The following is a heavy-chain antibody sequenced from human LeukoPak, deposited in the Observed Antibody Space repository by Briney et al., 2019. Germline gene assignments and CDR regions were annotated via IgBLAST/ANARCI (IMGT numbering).Heavy chain of an antibody. V-gene: IGHV3-21*01. D-gene: IGHD3-10*01. CDR2: ISGDSKYI. J-gene: IGHJ6*02. CDR3: ARDSWPTVRPTYYYYYGMDV. CDR1: GFTFSRYT. Sequence: GGSLRLSCAGSGFTFSRYTFNWVRQAPGRGLEWVSAISGDSKYIYYTDSVKGRFTISRDNAKNSLYLQMNSLRAEDTAVYYCARDSWPTVRPTYYYYYGMDVWGQGITVTVSS.